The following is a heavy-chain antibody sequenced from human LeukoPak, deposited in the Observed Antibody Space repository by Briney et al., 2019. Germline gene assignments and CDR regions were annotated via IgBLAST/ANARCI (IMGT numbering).Heavy chain of an antibody. CDR3: VKDMTYGDGKWEFDL. CDR2: LYADGSVT. CDR1: GFFLTSYA. Sequence: GGSLRLSCVGSGFFLTSYATSWVRLTPGKGLQWVAGLYADGSVTQYKDAVKGRFTISRDTSKNTLYLQMNSLRDDDTALYYCVKDMTYGDGKWEFDLWGQRTPVTVSS. J-gene: IGHJ5*02. D-gene: IGHD2-21*02. V-gene: IGHV3-23*03.